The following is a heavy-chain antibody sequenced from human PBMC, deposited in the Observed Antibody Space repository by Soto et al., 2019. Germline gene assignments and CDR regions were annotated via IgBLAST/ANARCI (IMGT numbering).Heavy chain of an antibody. J-gene: IGHJ4*02. V-gene: IGHV4-59*01. CDR2: IYYSGST. CDR1: GGSISGYY. CDR3: ARSRTAAGRFDY. Sequence: QVQLQESGPGLVKPSETLSLTCTVSGGSISGYYWTWIRQPPGKGLEWIGYIYYSGSTNYNPSLKSRVTISVDTSKNPFSLKLSSVTAADAAVYYCARSRTAAGRFDYWGQGTLVTVSS. D-gene: IGHD6-13*01.